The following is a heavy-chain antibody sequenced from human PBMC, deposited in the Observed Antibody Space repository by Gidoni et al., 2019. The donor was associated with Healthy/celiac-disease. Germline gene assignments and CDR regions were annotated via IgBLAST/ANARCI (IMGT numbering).Heavy chain of an antibody. CDR3: AKGREVSYYGMDV. CDR1: GFTFDDYA. J-gene: IGHJ6*02. Sequence: EVQLVESGGGLVQPGRSLRLSCAASGFTFDDYAMHWVRQAPGKGLEWVSGISWNSGSIGYADSVKGRFTISRDNAKNSLYLQMNSLRAEDTALYYCAKGREVSYYGMDVWGQGTTVTVSS. D-gene: IGHD3-16*02. V-gene: IGHV3-9*01. CDR2: ISWNSGSI.